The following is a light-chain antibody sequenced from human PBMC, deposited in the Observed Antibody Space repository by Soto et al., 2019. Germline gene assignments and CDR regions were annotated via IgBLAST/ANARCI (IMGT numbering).Light chain of an antibody. Sequence: HSALTQPASVSGSPGQSITISCTGTSSDVGSYNLVSWYQQHPGKAPKLMIYEGSKRPSGVSNRFSGSKSGNTASLTISGLQAEDEADDYCCSYAGRWVFGGGTKLTVL. J-gene: IGLJ3*02. V-gene: IGLV2-23*01. CDR2: EGS. CDR3: CSYAGRWV. CDR1: SSDVGSYNL.